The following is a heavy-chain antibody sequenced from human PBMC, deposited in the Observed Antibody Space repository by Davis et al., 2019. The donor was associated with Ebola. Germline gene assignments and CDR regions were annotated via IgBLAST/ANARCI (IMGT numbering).Heavy chain of an antibody. D-gene: IGHD3-16*01. V-gene: IGHV3-21*04. CDR1: GFTFSSYS. Sequence: GESLKISCAASGFTFSSYSMNWVRQAPGKGLEWVSSISSYSTYTYYADSVKGRFTISRDNVQNTLYFQMNSLRADDTAVYYCAKVSFRVWDIWGQGVLVTVSS. J-gene: IGHJ4*02. CDR2: ISSYSTYT. CDR3: AKVSFRVWDI.